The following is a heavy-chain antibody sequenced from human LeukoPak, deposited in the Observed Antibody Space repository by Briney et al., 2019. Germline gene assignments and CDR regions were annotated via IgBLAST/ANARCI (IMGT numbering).Heavy chain of an antibody. V-gene: IGHV1-46*01. J-gene: IGHJ4*02. Sequence: ASVKVSCKASGYTFTSYYMHWVRQAPGQGLEWMGIINPSGGSTSYAQKFQGRVTMTRDTSTSTVYMELSSLRSEDTAVYYCASGSQYGSKEVGAMLYFDYWGQGTLVTVSS. CDR2: INPSGGST. CDR1: GYTFTSYY. CDR3: ASGSQYGSKEVGAMLYFDY. D-gene: IGHD1-26*01.